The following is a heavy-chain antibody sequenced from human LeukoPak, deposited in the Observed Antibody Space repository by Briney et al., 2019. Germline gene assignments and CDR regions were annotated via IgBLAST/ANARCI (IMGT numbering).Heavy chain of an antibody. Sequence: GGSLRLSCATSGFTFSTYGMEWVRQAPGKGLEWVAIIFSDGIRKYYADSVKGRFTISRDISRSTLYLEMNSLSAEDTAVYYCAKGLQVAEPPDYWGQGILVTVSS. CDR3: AKGLQVAEPPDY. D-gene: IGHD2-15*01. CDR2: IFSDGIRK. CDR1: GFTFSTYG. J-gene: IGHJ4*02. V-gene: IGHV3-33*03.